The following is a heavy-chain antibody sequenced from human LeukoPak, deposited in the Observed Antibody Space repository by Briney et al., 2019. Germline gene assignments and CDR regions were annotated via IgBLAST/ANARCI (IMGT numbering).Heavy chain of an antibody. J-gene: IGHJ6*02. D-gene: IGHD3-10*01. CDR3: ARDGGRMVRGVIKGYYYGMDV. CDR2: IIPILGIA. Sequence: SVKVSCKASGGTFSSYAISWVRQAPGQGLEWMGRIIPILGIANYAQKFQGRVTITADKSTSTAYMELSSLRSEDTAVYYCARDGGRMVRGVIKGYYYGMDVWGQGTTVTVSS. V-gene: IGHV1-69*04. CDR1: GGTFSSYA.